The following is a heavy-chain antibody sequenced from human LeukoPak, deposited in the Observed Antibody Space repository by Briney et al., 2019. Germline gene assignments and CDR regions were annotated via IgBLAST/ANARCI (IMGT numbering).Heavy chain of an antibody. D-gene: IGHD2-8*01. V-gene: IGHV3-7*01. Sequence: GGSLRLSCAASGFTLSSYLMSRVGQAPGTGLEWVANIKQDGSEKYCVGSVKGRFTISRDNAKIALYLQMNSLRAEVTAVYYCARCGIQVYGIHEFDYWGQGTLVTVSS. CDR2: IKQDGSEK. J-gene: IGHJ4*02. CDR1: GFTLSSYL. CDR3: ARCGIQVYGIHEFDY.